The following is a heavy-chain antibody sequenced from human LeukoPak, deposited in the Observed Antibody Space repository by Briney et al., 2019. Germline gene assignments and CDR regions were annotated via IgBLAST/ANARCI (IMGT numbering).Heavy chain of an antibody. CDR3: ARSRGSSSWYREYYFDY. J-gene: IGHJ4*02. CDR1: GFTFSSYW. D-gene: IGHD6-13*01. V-gene: IGHV3-7*01. Sequence: GGSLRLSCAASGFTFSSYWMSWVRQAPGKGLEWVANIKQDGSEKYYVDSVKGRFTISRDNAKNSLYLQMNSLRAEDTAVYYCARSRGSSSWYREYYFDYWGQGTLVTVSS. CDR2: IKQDGSEK.